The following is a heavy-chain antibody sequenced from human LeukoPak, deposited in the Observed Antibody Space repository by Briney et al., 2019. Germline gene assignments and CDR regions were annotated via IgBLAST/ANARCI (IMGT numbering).Heavy chain of an antibody. CDR3: ARHGTNWFDP. J-gene: IGHJ5*02. CDR2: ISAYNGNT. Sequence: ASVKVSCKASGYIFTGYYMHWVRQAPGQGLEWMGWISAYNGNTNYAQKLQGRVTMTTDTSTSTAYMELRSLRSDDTAVYYCARHGTNWFDPWGQGTLVTVSS. CDR1: GYIFTGYY. V-gene: IGHV1-18*04. D-gene: IGHD1-26*01.